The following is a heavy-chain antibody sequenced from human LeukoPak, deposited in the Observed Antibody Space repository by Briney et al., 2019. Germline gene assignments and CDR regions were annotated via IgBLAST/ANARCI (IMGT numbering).Heavy chain of an antibody. D-gene: IGHD1-26*01. CDR3: ARLTGGSPYYYYGMDV. CDR2: ISPYNGNT. CDR1: GYTFTNYG. Sequence: ASVKVSCKASGYTFTNYGISWVRQAPGQGLEWMGWISPYNGNTGYGQNLQGRVTMTTDTSTRTAYMELRSLRSDDTAVYYCARLTGGSPYYYYGMDVWGQGTTVTVSS. J-gene: IGHJ6*02. V-gene: IGHV1-18*01.